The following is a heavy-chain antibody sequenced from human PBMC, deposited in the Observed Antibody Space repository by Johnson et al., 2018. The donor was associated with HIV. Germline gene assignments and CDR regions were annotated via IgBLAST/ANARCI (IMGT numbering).Heavy chain of an antibody. V-gene: IGHV3-66*02. D-gene: IGHD4-23*01. CDR2: IYSGGST. Sequence: VQLVESGGGLVQPGGSLRLSCAASGFTVSSNYMSWVRQAPGKGLEWVSVIYSGGSTYYADSVKGRFTISRDNSKNTLYLQMNSLRVEDTALYYCAREGGGNLEAFDIWGQGTMVSVSS. J-gene: IGHJ3*02. CDR1: GFTVSSNY. CDR3: AREGGGNLEAFDI.